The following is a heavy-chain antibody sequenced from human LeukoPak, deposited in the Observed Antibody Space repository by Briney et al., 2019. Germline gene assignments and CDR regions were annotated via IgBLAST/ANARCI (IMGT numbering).Heavy chain of an antibody. D-gene: IGHD2-2*01. V-gene: IGHV3-21*01. CDR2: IYSGSSYI. Sequence: GGSLRLSCEGSGFTFSSYSMNWVRQAPGKGLEGVASIYSGSSYIYYADSVKGRFTISRDNAKNSLYLQMNSLRAEDTAVYYCARDRQDCSSINCYFDYWGHGTLVTVSS. CDR1: GFTFSSYS. J-gene: IGHJ4*01. CDR3: ARDRQDCSSINCYFDY.